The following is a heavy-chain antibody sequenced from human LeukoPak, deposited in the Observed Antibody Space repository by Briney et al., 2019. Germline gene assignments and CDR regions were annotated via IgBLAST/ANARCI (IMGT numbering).Heavy chain of an antibody. CDR3: ARRKDSGSQSHDY. CDR1: GFTFSSYG. CDR2: ISAGSGTI. V-gene: IGHV3-48*01. Sequence: PGGSLRLSCAASGFTFSSYGMNWVRQAPGKGLEWVSYISAGSGTISYADSVKGRFTISRDNAQNSLYLQMNSLRAEDTAVYYCARRKDSGSQSHDYWGQGTLVTVSS. D-gene: IGHD1-26*01. J-gene: IGHJ4*02.